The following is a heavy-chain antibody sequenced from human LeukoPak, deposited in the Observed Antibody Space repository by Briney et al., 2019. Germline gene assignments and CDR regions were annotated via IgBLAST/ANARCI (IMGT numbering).Heavy chain of an antibody. Sequence: NPSETLSLTCTVSGGSISSSSYYWGWIRQPPGKGLEWIGSIYYSGSTNYNPSLKSRVTISVDTSKNQFSLKLSSVTAADTAVYYCARDDYTGYAFDIWGQGTMITVSS. CDR3: ARDDYTGYAFDI. D-gene: IGHD2-2*02. J-gene: IGHJ3*02. CDR2: IYYSGST. V-gene: IGHV4-39*07. CDR1: GGSISSSSYY.